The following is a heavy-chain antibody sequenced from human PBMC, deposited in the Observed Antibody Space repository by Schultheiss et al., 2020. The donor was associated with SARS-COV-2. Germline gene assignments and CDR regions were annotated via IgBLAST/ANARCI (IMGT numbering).Heavy chain of an antibody. V-gene: IGHV4-59*05. CDR1: GVSVSTYC. J-gene: IGHJ4*02. CDR3: ARGNDFVYFFDS. D-gene: IGHD3-3*01. CDR2: VFFSEIS. Sequence: SETLSLTCTVSGVSVSTYCWNWIRQPPGKGLEWIGSVFFSEISSYKSSLKSRVTLSIDTSKKQFSLKLTSLTAADTAIYYCARGNDFVYFFDSWGQGTLVTVSS.